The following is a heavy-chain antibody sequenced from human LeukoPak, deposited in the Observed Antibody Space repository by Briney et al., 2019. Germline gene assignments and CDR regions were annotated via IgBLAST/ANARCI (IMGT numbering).Heavy chain of an antibody. D-gene: IGHD5-24*01. V-gene: IGHV3-33*07. J-gene: IGHJ4*02. CDR3: ARAIEI. CDR2: IWYDGSKE. Sequence: GGSLRLSCEVSGITFRKYWMTWVRQAPGKGLEWVAVIWYDGSKEYYADSVKGRFTISRDYSKNTLYLQMNSLRAEDTAVYYCARAIEIWGQGTLVTVSS. CDR1: GITFRKYW.